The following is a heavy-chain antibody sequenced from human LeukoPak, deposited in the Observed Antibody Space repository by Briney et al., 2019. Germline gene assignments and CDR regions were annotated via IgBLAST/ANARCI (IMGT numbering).Heavy chain of an antibody. V-gene: IGHV4-39*02. D-gene: IGHD4-23*01. CDR2: IFYSGSA. CDR3: ARDVRGTTVVIGSLYYMDV. J-gene: IGHJ6*03. CDR1: GDSISSTSYY. Sequence: SETLSLTCIVSGDSISSTSYYWAWIRQPPGKGLEWIGMIFYSGSAYYTPSLRGRVALSVDTSKNQFSLKLSSVTAADTAVYYCARDVRGTTVVIGSLYYMDVWGKGTTVTVSS.